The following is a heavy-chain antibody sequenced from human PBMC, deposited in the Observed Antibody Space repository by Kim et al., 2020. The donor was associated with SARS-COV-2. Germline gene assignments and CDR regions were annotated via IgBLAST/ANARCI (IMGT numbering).Heavy chain of an antibody. D-gene: IGHD1-20*01. CDR3: APTNITGTHFDY. J-gene: IGHJ4*02. CDR1: GGTFSSYA. CDR2: IIPIFGTA. Sequence: SVKVSCKASGGTFSSYAISWVRQAPGQGLEWMGGIIPIFGTANYAQKFQGRVTITADESTSTAYMELSSLRSEDTAVYYCAPTNITGTHFDYWGQGTLVTVSS. V-gene: IGHV1-69*13.